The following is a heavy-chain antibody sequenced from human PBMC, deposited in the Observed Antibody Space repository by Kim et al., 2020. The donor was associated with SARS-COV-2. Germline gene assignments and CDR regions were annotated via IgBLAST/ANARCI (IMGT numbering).Heavy chain of an antibody. CDR3: ARGIAARAPDAGNWFDP. D-gene: IGHD6-6*01. CDR1: GGSFSGYY. Sequence: SETLSLTCAVYGGSFSGYYWSWIRQPPGKGLEWIGEINHSGSTNYNPSLKSRVTISVDTSKNQFSLKLSSVTAADTAVYYCARGIAARAPDAGNWFDPWGQGTLVTVSS. J-gene: IGHJ5*02. V-gene: IGHV4-34*01. CDR2: INHSGST.